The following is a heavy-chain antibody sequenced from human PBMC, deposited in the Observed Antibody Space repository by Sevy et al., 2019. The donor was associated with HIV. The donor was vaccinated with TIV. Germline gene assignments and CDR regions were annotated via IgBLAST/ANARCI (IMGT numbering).Heavy chain of an antibody. V-gene: IGHV3-21*01. J-gene: IGHJ5*02. CDR3: VSGLKNGWFDP. D-gene: IGHD1-1*01. CDR2: IGSGSSYI. Sequence: AGSLRLSCAASGFSFNTYTMDWVRQAPGKELEWISSIGSGSSYIFYADSVKGRFTISRDNAKNSLYLQLNILRVEDTAVYYCVSGLKNGWFDPWGQGTLVTVSS. CDR1: GFSFNTYT.